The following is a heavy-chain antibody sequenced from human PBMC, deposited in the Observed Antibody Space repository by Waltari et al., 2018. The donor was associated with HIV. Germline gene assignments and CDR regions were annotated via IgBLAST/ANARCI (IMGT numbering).Heavy chain of an antibody. CDR1: GPDFGRDG. J-gene: IGHJ4*02. Sequence: QVQLVESGGGVVQPGDVLRLSCAASGPDFGRDGMHWVRQAPGKGLEWLAAISYDGRKKYYGDSLRGRLTISRDNSKKTLYLQMNTLRPEDTAIYFCARDSSQVHWFGESLALWGQGTLVIVSS. CDR2: ISYDGRKK. CDR3: ARDSSQVHWFGESLAL. D-gene: IGHD3-10*01. V-gene: IGHV3-30*03.